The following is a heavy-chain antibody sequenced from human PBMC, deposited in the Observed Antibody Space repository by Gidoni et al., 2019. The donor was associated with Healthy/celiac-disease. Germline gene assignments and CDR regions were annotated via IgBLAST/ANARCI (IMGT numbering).Heavy chain of an antibody. CDR2: ISAYNGNT. CDR1: GSTFPSSG. D-gene: IGHD2-15*01. J-gene: IGHJ4*02. V-gene: IGHV1-18*01. CDR3: ARGGLRYCSGGSCYIDY. Sequence: QVQLVQSGAEVKTPGASVKVSCKASGSTFPSSGISWVRQAPGQGLEWMGWISAYNGNTNYAQKLQGRVTMTTDTSTSTAYMELRSLRSDDTAVYYCARGGLRYCSGGSCYIDYWGQGTLVTVSS.